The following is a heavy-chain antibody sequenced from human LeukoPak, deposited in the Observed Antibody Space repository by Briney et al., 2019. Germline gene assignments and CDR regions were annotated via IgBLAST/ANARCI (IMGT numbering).Heavy chain of an antibody. D-gene: IGHD6-13*01. CDR2: INSDGSST. V-gene: IGHV3-74*01. Sequence: GGSLRLSCAASGFTFSSYSMNWVRQAPGKGLVWVSRINSDGSSTSYADSVKGRFTISRDNAKKTLYLQMNSLRAEDTAVYYCAHISIAAAGGDYWGQGTLVTVSS. CDR1: GFTFSSYS. J-gene: IGHJ4*02. CDR3: AHISIAAAGGDY.